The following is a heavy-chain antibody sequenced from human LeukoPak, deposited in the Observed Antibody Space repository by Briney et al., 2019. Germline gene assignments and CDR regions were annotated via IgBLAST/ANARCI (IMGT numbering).Heavy chain of an antibody. J-gene: IGHJ4*02. V-gene: IGHV1-46*01. CDR1: GYTFTSYY. D-gene: IGHD3-10*01. Sequence: GASVKVSCKASGYTFTSYYMHWVRQAPGQGLEWMGIINPSGGSTSYAQKFQGRVTMTRDTSISTAYMELSRLRSDDTAVYYCARLILWFGENFDYWGQGTLVTVSS. CDR2: INPSGGST. CDR3: ARLILWFGENFDY.